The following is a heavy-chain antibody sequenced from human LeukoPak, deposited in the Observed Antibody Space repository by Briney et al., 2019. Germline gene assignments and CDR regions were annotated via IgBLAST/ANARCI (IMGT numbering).Heavy chain of an antibody. V-gene: IGHV4-39*01. CDR3: ARRLSGPLDY. D-gene: IGHD3-16*01. Sequence: PSETLSLTCTVSGGSISSSNYYWGWIRQPPGKGLEWNGSIYYSGSTYYNPSLKSRVTISVDTSKNQFSLKLSSVTAADTAVYYCARRLSGPLDYWGQGTLVTVSS. CDR2: IYYSGST. J-gene: IGHJ4*02. CDR1: GGSISSSNYY.